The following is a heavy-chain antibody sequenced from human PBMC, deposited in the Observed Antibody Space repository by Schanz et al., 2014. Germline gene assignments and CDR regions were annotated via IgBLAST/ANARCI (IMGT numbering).Heavy chain of an antibody. V-gene: IGHV7-4-1*01. CDR1: GYIFSSYA. CDR3: ARARYGLDV. Sequence: QLVQSGSEFRKPGASVKVSCKASGYIFSSYAIHWVRQAPGQGLEWMGWINPTTGNPGYAQGFTGRFVFSFDTSLPPSSVHIRGLNSRDTAVYYCARARYGLDVWGQGTTVTVSS. CDR2: INPTTGNP. J-gene: IGHJ6*02.